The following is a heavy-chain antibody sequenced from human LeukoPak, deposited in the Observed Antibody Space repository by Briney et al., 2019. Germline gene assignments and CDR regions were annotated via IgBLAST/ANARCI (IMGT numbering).Heavy chain of an antibody. CDR3: ARDNSVEDTAWWFDP. CDR1: GYTFTSYY. V-gene: IGHV1-46*01. Sequence: ASVKVSCKASGYTFTSYYMYWVRQAPGQGLEWMGIINPSGGSTSYAQKFQGRVTMTRDMSTSTDYMELSSLRSEDTAVYYCARDNSVEDTAWWFDPWGQGTLVTVSS. J-gene: IGHJ5*02. D-gene: IGHD4-23*01. CDR2: INPSGGST.